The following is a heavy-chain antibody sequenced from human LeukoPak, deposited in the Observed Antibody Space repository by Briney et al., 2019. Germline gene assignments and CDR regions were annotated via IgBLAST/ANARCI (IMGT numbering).Heavy chain of an antibody. CDR1: GGSISSYY. J-gene: IGHJ4*02. CDR2: IYYSGST. CDR3: ARVSDIVVVPAAMSFDY. D-gene: IGHD2-2*01. Sequence: SETLSLTCTVSGGSISSYYWSWIRQPPGKGLEWIGYIYYSGSTNYNPSLKSRVTISVDTSKNQFSLKLSSVTAADTAVYYCARVSDIVVVPAAMSFDYWGQGTLVTVSS. V-gene: IGHV4-59*01.